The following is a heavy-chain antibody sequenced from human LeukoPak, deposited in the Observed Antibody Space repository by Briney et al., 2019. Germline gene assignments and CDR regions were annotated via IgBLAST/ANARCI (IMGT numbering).Heavy chain of an antibody. Sequence: GGSLRLSCAASGFTFSTYAMSWVRQAPGKGLDWVSAISGSGGKTYYADSVKGRFTISRDNSKNTLYLQMNSLRAEDTAVYYCAKGLRFLNRGGYWGQGTLVTVSS. CDR3: AKGLRFLNRGGY. D-gene: IGHD3-3*01. CDR1: GFTFSTYA. J-gene: IGHJ4*02. V-gene: IGHV3-23*01. CDR2: ISGSGGKT.